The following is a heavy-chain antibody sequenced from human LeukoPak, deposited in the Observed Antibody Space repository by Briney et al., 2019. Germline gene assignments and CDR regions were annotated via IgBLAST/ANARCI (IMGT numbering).Heavy chain of an antibody. J-gene: IGHJ4*01. CDR1: GFTFSSYA. CDR3: AKGALEWLLGIDY. Sequence: PGGSLRLSCAASGFTFSSYAMSWVRQAPGKGLEWVAVISYDGSNKYYADSVKGRFTISRDNSKNTLYLQMNSLRAEDTAVYYCAKGALEWLLGIDYWGQGTLVTVSS. D-gene: IGHD3-3*01. V-gene: IGHV3-30*18. CDR2: ISYDGSNK.